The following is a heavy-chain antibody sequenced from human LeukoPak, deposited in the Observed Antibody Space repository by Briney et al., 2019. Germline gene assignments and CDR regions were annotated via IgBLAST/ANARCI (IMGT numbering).Heavy chain of an antibody. CDR3: ARDTMPPGPHDY. D-gene: IGHD2-2*01. CDR1: GGSFSGYY. J-gene: IGHJ4*02. CDR2: INHSGST. Sequence: SETLSLTCAVYGGSFSGYYWSWIRQPPGKGLEWIGEINHSGSTNYNPSLKSRVTISVDTSKNQFSLKLSSVTAADTAVYYCARDTMPPGPHDYWGQGTLVTVSS. V-gene: IGHV4-34*01.